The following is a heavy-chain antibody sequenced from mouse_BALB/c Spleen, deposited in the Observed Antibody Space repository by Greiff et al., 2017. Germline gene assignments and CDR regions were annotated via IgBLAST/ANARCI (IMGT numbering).Heavy chain of an antibody. CDR3: ARWGDSSSSDY. CDR2: ISCGSSTT. V-gene: IGHV5-17*02. Sequence: EVQLQESGGGLVKPGGSRKLSCAASGFTFSSYGMHWVRQAPEKGLEWVAYISCGSSTTYYADTVKGRFTISRDNPKNTLFLQMTSLRSEDTAMYYGARWGDSSSSDYWGQGTTLTVSS. D-gene: IGHD1-1*01. J-gene: IGHJ2*01. CDR1: GFTFSSYG.